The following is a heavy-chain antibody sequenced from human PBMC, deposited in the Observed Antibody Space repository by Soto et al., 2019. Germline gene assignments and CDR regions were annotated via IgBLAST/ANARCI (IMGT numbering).Heavy chain of an antibody. V-gene: IGHV4-31*03. J-gene: IGHJ6*03. CDR3: ARVYCSGGSCYYGPHYYYYMDV. CDR2: IYYSGST. D-gene: IGHD2-15*01. Sequence: SETLSLTCTVSGGSLSSGGYYWSWIRQHPGKGLEWIGYIYYSGSTYYNPSLKSRVTISVDTSKNQFSLKLSSVTAADTAVYYCARVYCSGGSCYYGPHYYYYMDVWGKGTTVTVSS. CDR1: GGSLSSGGYY.